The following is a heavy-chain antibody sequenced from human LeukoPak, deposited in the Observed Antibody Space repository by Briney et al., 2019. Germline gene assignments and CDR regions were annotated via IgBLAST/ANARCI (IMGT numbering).Heavy chain of an antibody. Sequence: GGSLRLSCAASGFTFSSYAMSWVPQAPGKGLEWVSAISGRGGSTYYADSVKGRFTISRDNSKNTLYLQMNSLRAEDTAVYYCAKDVIYGVYGDVGYWGQGTLVTVSS. V-gene: IGHV3-23*01. CDR3: AKDVIYGVYGDVGY. CDR2: ISGRGGST. J-gene: IGHJ4*02. CDR1: GFTFSSYA. D-gene: IGHD4-17*01.